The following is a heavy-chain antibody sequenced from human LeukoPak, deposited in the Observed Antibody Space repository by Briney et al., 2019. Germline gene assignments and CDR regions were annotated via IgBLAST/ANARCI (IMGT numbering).Heavy chain of an antibody. V-gene: IGHV4-61*02. CDR2: IYTSGST. Sequence: PSETLSLTCTVSGGSISSGSYYWSWIRQPAGQGLEWIGRIYTSGSTNYNPSLKSRVTISVDTSKNQFSLKLSSVTAADTAVYYCARGLVGALFDYWGQGTLVTLSS. J-gene: IGHJ4*02. CDR1: GGSISSGSYY. CDR3: ARGLVGALFDY. D-gene: IGHD1-26*01.